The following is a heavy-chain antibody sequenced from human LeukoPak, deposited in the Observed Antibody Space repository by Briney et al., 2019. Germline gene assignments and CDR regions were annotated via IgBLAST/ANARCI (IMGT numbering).Heavy chain of an antibody. CDR1: GITFSSYW. J-gene: IGHJ4*02. Sequence: GGSLRLSCAASGITFSSYWMHWVRQAPGKGLVWVSRINSDGSSTSYADSVKGRFTISRDNAKNTLYLQMNSLRAEDTAVYYCASHTYYYDSSGYKLLDYWGQGTLVTVSS. V-gene: IGHV3-74*01. D-gene: IGHD3-22*01. CDR3: ASHTYYYDSSGYKLLDY. CDR2: INSDGSST.